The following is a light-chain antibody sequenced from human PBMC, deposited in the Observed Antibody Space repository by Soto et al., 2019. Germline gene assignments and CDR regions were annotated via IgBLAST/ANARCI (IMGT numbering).Light chain of an antibody. CDR2: KAS. CDR1: QSISTW. J-gene: IGKJ2*01. Sequence: DIQMTQSPSTLSASVGDRVTITCRASQSISTWLAWYQQKPGKAPKVLIYKASSLESGVPSRFSGSGSGTAFTLTISSLQPDDFATYYCQQSNSYPDTFGQGTKLEIK. CDR3: QQSNSYPDT. V-gene: IGKV1-5*03.